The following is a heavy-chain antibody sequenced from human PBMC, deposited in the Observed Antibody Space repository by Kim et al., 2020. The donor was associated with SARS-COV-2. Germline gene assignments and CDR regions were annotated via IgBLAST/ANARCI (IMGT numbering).Heavy chain of an antibody. V-gene: IGHV3-23*03. J-gene: IGHJ4*02. CDR3: ATLNLGGGYYFDY. D-gene: IGHD3-10*01. CDR2: IYSGGSST. CDR1: GFTFSSYA. Sequence: GVLRLSCAASGFTFSSYAMSWVRQAPGKGLEWVSVIYSGGSSTYYADSVKGRFTISRDNSKNTLYLQMNSLRAEDTAVYYCATLNLGGGYYFDYWGQGTLVTVSS.